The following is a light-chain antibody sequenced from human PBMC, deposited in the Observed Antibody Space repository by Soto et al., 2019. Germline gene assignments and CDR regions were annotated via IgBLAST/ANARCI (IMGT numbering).Light chain of an antibody. V-gene: IGKV3-20*01. CDR3: QHYGSSPLLT. CDR2: SAS. Sequence: EVVLTQSPGTLSLSPGESVTLSCRASQSVCSSNLVWYQQKPGQAPRLLISSASSRATGIPDRFSGSGSGTDFTLTISRLEPEDFAVYYCQHYGSSPLLTFGGGTKVEIK. CDR1: QSVCSSN. J-gene: IGKJ4*01.